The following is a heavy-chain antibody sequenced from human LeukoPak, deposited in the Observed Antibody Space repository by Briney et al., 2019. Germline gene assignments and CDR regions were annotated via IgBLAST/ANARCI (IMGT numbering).Heavy chain of an antibody. CDR1: GYTFTNYD. Sequence: ASVKVSCKASGYTFTNYDINWVRQAPGQGLEWMGGIIPIFGTANYAQKFQGRVTITADESTSTAYMELSSLRSEDTAVYYCARDSSGYDGGDYWGQGTLVTVSS. CDR3: ARDSSGYDGGDY. V-gene: IGHV1-69*13. D-gene: IGHD3-22*01. CDR2: IIPIFGTA. J-gene: IGHJ4*02.